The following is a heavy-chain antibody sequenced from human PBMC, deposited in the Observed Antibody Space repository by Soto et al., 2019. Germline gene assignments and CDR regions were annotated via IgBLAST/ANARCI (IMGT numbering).Heavy chain of an antibody. J-gene: IGHJ4*02. CDR3: ARDLPRPNTH. Sequence: GGSLRLSCAASGFTFSIFAMSWVRQSPGKGLEWVSTISGSGGSTYYADAVKGRFTISRDNAKNSLYLQMNSLRAEDTAVYYCARDLPRPNTHWGQGTLVTVSS. CDR2: ISGSGGST. CDR1: GFTFSIFA. V-gene: IGHV3-23*01.